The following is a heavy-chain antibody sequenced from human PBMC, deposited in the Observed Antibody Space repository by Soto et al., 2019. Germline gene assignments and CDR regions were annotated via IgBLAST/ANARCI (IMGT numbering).Heavy chain of an antibody. CDR3: AREENCRGGTCYSEYFHH. D-gene: IGHD2-15*01. V-gene: IGHV1-46*01. Sequence: QVQLVQSGAEVKKPGASVKVSCKTSGYIFTAYSMHWVRQAPGQGLEWMGVVNPSGGSAHYAQSFEGRVTLARDTSTSTFYMELSSLRPEDTAVYDCAREENCRGGTCYSEYFHHWGQGTLVTDSS. J-gene: IGHJ1*01. CDR1: GYIFTAYS. CDR2: VNPSGGSA.